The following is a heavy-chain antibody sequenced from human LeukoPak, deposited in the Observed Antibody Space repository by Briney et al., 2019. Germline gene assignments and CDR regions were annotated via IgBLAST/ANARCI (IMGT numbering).Heavy chain of an antibody. V-gene: IGHV3-7*01. CDR1: GFTFSAYW. Sequence: GGSLRLSCAASGFTFSAYWMSWVRQAPGKGLEWVANIKQAGSERKYVDSVKGRFTISRDNAENSLYLQTNSLRVEDTAMYYCARDLDSSSWWNWFDPWGQGTLVTVSS. J-gene: IGHJ5*02. CDR3: ARDLDSSSWWNWFDP. CDR2: IKQAGSER. D-gene: IGHD6-13*01.